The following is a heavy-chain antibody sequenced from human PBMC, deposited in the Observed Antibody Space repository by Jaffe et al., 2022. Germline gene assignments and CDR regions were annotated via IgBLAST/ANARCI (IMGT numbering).Heavy chain of an antibody. V-gene: IGHV3-7*01. Sequence: EVQLVESGGGLVQPGGSLRLSCAASGFTFSSYWMSWVRQAPGKGLEWVANIKQDGSEKYYVDSVKGRFTISRDNAKNSLYLQMNSLRAEDTAVYYCARDTYYDFWSGYYPPYYYYYMDVWGKGTTVTVSS. CDR3: ARDTYYDFWSGYYPPYYYYYMDV. D-gene: IGHD3-3*01. CDR2: IKQDGSEK. J-gene: IGHJ6*03. CDR1: GFTFSSYW.